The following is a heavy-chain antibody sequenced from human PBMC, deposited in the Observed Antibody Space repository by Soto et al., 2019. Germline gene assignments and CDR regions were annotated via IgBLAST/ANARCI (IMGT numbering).Heavy chain of an antibody. D-gene: IGHD6-19*01. CDR3: ARDGYSSGWSRSKPFAY. J-gene: IGHJ4*02. CDR2: TYYRSKWYN. CDR1: GDSVSSNSAA. Sequence: QVQLQQSGPGLVKPSQTLSLTCAISGDSVSSNSAAWNWIRQSPSRGLEWLGRTYYRSKWYNDYAVSVKRRLTINPDTSKHQFSLQLNSVTPEDTAVYYCARDGYSSGWSRSKPFAYWCQGTLVTVSS. V-gene: IGHV6-1*01.